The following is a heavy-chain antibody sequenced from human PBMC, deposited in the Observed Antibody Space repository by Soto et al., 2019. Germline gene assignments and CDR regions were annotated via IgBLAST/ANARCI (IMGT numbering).Heavy chain of an antibody. CDR1: GFTFSSYW. Sequence: GGSLRLSCAASGFTFSSYWMHWVRQAPGKGLVWVSRINSDGSSTSYADSVKGRFTISRDNAKNTLYLQMNSLRAEDTAVYYCARARSYRYPYLDYWGQGTLVTVSS. CDR2: INSDGSST. J-gene: IGHJ4*02. D-gene: IGHD3-16*02. CDR3: ARARSYRYPYLDY. V-gene: IGHV3-74*01.